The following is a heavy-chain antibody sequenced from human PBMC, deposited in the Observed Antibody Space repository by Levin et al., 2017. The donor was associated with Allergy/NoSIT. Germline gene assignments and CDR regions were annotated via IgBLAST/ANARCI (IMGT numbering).Heavy chain of an antibody. J-gene: IGHJ5*02. CDR2: ISSYSSSR. Sequence: AGESLKISCAASGFMFRDYYMHWIRQAPGKGPEWISYISSYSSSRFYADSVKGRFTIYRDDVKDSLYLQMNSLRAEDTATYYCARESGQCTSKSCQGWFAPWGQGTLVTVSS. CDR1: GFMFRDYY. CDR3: ARESGQCTSKSCQGWFAP. D-gene: IGHD2-2*01. V-gene: IGHV3-11*05.